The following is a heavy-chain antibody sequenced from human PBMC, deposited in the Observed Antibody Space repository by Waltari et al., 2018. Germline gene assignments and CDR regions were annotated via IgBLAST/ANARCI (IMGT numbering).Heavy chain of an antibody. D-gene: IGHD3-16*02. J-gene: IGHJ4*02. V-gene: IGHV1-18*01. CDR1: GYTFTSYG. Sequence: QVQLVQSGAEVEKPGASVKVSCKASGYTFTSYGISWVRQVSGQGLEWMGWLSAYNGNTNYAQKLQGRVTMTTDTSTSTAYMELRSLRSDDTAGYYCARANMITFGGVIVPPGDFDYWGQGTLVTVSS. CDR2: LSAYNGNT. CDR3: ARANMITFGGVIVPPGDFDY.